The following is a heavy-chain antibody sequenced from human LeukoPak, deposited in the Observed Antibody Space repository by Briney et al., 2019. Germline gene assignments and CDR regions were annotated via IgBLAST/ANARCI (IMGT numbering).Heavy chain of an antibody. J-gene: IGHJ4*02. CDR3: ARNVYYYDSSGYYWGLFDY. D-gene: IGHD3-22*01. V-gene: IGHV1-69*05. Sequence: SVKVSCKASGGTFSSYAISWVRQAPGQGLEWMGRIIPIFGTANYAQKFQGRVTITTDESTSTAYMELSSLRSENTAVYYCARNVYYYDSSGYYWGLFDYWGQGTLVTVSS. CDR2: IIPIFGTA. CDR1: GGTFSSYA.